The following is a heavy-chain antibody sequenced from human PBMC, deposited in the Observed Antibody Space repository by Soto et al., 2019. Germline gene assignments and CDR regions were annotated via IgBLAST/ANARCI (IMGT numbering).Heavy chain of an antibody. CDR1: GGSISTSPYY. D-gene: IGHD5-12*01. CDR2: IYSSGRT. V-gene: IGHV4-39*01. Sequence: QLQLQESGPGLVKPSETLSLTCTVSGGSISTSPYYWGSIRQPPGKGLEWLGSIYSSGRTYYNPSLKSRVTISVDTSKNQFSLRLTSVTAADTAVYYCARLYAVATIVDSWGQGTLVTVSS. J-gene: IGHJ4*02. CDR3: ARLYAVATIVDS.